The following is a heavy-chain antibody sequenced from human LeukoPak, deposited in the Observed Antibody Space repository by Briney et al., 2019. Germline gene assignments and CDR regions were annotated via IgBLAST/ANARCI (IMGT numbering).Heavy chain of an antibody. CDR2: ITNSGNSK. D-gene: IGHD4-17*01. CDR3: AKETGSAVGSTDFDY. Sequence: GGSLRLSCAASEFTFSSYSMNWVRQAPGKGLEWVSYITNSGNSKSYADSVKGRFTISRDNTKNLLYLQMNSPRAEDTAVYYCAKETGSAVGSTDFDYWGQGTLVTVSS. J-gene: IGHJ4*02. V-gene: IGHV3-48*01. CDR1: EFTFSSYS.